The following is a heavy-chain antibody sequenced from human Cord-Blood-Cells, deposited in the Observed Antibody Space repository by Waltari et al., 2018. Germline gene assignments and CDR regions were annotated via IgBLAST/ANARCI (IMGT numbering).Heavy chain of an antibody. CDR1: GYTFTSYD. J-gene: IGHJ5*02. Sequence: QVQLVQSGAEVKKPGASVKVSCKASGYTFTSYDINWVRHATGQRLECMGWMNPNSGNTGYAQKFQGRVTMTKTTSISTTYMELSSLRAEDTAVYYGTRGLRSRASRAEAGTTNRFDPWGKGTLVTVSS. V-gene: IGHV1-8*01. CDR2: MNPNSGNT. D-gene: IGHD1-1*01. CDR3: TRGLRSRASRAEAGTTNRFDP.